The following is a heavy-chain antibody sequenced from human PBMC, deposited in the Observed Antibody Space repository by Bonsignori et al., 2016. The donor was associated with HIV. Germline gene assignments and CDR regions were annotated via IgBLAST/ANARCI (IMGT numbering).Heavy chain of an antibody. D-gene: IGHD2-21*02. V-gene: IGHV1-2*02. J-gene: IGHJ6*03. CDR2: INPNSGGT. Sequence: WVRQAPGQGLEWMGWINPNSGGTNYAQKFQGRVTMTRDTSISTAYMELSRLRSDDTAVYYCARDRMRLLGGYYYYYYMDVWGKGTTVTVSS. CDR3: ARDRMRLLGGYYYYYYMDV.